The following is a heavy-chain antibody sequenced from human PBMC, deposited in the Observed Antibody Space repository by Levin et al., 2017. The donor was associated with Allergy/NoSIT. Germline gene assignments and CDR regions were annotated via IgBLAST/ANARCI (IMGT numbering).Heavy chain of an antibody. Sequence: GGSLRLSCKASGYTFTSYDINWVRQATGQGLEWMGWMNPSNGNTGYPQKFQGRVTMTRNTSISTAYMELSSLRSEDTAVYYCSRGLGWSDDFWGQGTLVTVSS. D-gene: IGHD6-19*01. V-gene: IGHV1-8*01. CDR2: MNPSNGNT. J-gene: IGHJ4*02. CDR1: GYTFTSYD. CDR3: SRGLGWSDDF.